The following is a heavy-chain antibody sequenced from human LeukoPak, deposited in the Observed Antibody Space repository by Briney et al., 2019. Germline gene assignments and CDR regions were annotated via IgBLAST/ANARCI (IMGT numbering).Heavy chain of an antibody. CDR3: ARDRVTIFGVVFYGMDV. Sequence: ASVKVSCKASGYTFTGYYMHWVRQAPGQGLEWMGWINPNSGGTHYAQKFQGRVTMTRDTSISTAYMELSRLRSDDTAVYYCARDRVTIFGVVFYGMDVWGQGTTVTVSS. D-gene: IGHD3-3*01. J-gene: IGHJ6*02. CDR1: GYTFTGYY. CDR2: INPNSGGT. V-gene: IGHV1-2*02.